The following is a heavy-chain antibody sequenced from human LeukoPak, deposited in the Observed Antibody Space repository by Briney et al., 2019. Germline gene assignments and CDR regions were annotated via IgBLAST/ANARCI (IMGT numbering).Heavy chain of an antibody. J-gene: IGHJ4*02. V-gene: IGHV1-2*06. CDR2: INPNSGGT. CDR3: ARDLRGYSYGYAY. D-gene: IGHD5-18*01. Sequence: SVKVSCKASGYTFTGYYMHWVRQAPGQGLEWMGRINPNSGGTNYAQKFQGRVTMTRDTSISTAYMELSRLRSDDAAVYYCARDLRGYSYGYAYWGQGTLVTVSA. CDR1: GYTFTGYY.